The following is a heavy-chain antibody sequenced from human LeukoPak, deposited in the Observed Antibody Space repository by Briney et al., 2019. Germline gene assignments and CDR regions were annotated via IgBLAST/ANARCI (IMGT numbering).Heavy chain of an antibody. CDR1: EFPFSTSA. CDR3: AKLALGSGNY. J-gene: IGHJ4*02. V-gene: IGHV3-23*01. CDR2: ISGSGGST. D-gene: IGHD3-10*01. Sequence: PGGPLRLSCKVPEFPFSTSAMTWVRKAPGKGLEWASTISGSGGSTYYADSVKGRFTISKDNSKNTLYLQLSSLRAEDTAVYYCAKLALGSGNYWGQGTLVTVSS.